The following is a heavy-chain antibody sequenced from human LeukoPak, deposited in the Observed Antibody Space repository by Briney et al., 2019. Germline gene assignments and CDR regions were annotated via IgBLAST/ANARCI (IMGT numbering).Heavy chain of an antibody. D-gene: IGHD1-26*01. CDR1: GFTFSTYG. CDR2: ISGSSSAI. Sequence: GGSLRLSCAASGFTFSTYGMNWVRQAPGKGLEWVSYISGSSSAIYYTDSVKGRFTISRDNAKNSLYLQMNSLRAEDTALYYCAKDMNPGSYYYFDYWGQGTLVTVSS. J-gene: IGHJ4*02. V-gene: IGHV3-48*04. CDR3: AKDMNPGSYYYFDY.